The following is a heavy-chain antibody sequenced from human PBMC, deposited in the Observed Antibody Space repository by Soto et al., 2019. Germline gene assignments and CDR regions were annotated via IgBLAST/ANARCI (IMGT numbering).Heavy chain of an antibody. D-gene: IGHD7-27*01. V-gene: IGHV3-9*01. J-gene: IGHJ3*02. CDR3: ARLTGNAFDI. CDR1: GFTFDDYA. CDR2: ISWNSGSI. Sequence: PGGSLRLSCAASGFTFDDYAMHWVRQAPGKGLEWVSGISWNSGSIGYADSVKGRFTISRDNAKNSLYLQMNSLRAEDTAVYYCARLTGNAFDIWGQGTMVTVSS.